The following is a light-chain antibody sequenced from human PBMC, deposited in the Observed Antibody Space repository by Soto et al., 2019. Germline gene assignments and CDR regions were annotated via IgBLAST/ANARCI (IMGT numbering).Light chain of an antibody. J-gene: IGKJ2*03. CDR1: QSVDSRY. CDR2: AVS. V-gene: IGKV3-20*01. CDR3: QQYGNSPRYS. Sequence: DIVLTQSPGTLSLSPGERATLSCRASQSVDSRYLAWYQQKPGQAPRLVIHAVSRRATGIPDRFSGSGSGTDFTLTISRLEPEGFAEYYCQQYGNSPRYSFGQGTYLEIK.